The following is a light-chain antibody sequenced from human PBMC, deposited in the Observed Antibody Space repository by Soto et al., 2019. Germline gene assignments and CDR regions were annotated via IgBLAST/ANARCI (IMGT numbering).Light chain of an antibody. Sequence: QSVVTQPASVSGSPGQSIPISCTGTSGDVGGYDYVSWYQQHPDKAPKLMIYEVTKRPSWVSNRFSGSKSGNTASLTISGLQPEDEADYYCSSHTSGSTRVFGSGTKVTVL. CDR3: SSHTSGSTRV. J-gene: IGLJ1*01. V-gene: IGLV2-14*01. CDR1: SGDVGGYDY. CDR2: EVT.